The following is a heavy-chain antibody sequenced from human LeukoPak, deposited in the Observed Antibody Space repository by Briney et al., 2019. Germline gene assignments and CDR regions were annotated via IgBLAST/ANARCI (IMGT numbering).Heavy chain of an antibody. CDR3: ARAGSGWSFDY. CDR1: GGSTSSYY. D-gene: IGHD6-19*01. CDR2: SSSSGNT. V-gene: IGHV4-59*01. J-gene: IGHJ4*02. Sequence: PSETLSLTCTVSGGSTSSYYWTWIRQPPGKGLEWIGYSSSSGNTNYNPSLKSRVTISVDMSKNQFSLRLSSVTAADTAVYYCARAGSGWSFDYWGQGTLVTVSS.